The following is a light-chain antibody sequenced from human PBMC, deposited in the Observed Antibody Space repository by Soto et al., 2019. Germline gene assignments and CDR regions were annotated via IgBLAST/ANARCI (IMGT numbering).Light chain of an antibody. CDR3: VWYGSSGT. V-gene: IGKV3-20*01. J-gene: IGKJ1*01. CDR1: QSVSSSY. CDR2: GAS. Sequence: EIVLTQSPATLSLSPGERATLSCRASQSVSSSYLAWYHQKPGQAPRLLIYGASNRATGIPDRLSGSGYGLDFPLQLSRVEPDDCAVYYGVWYGSSGTFGQGTKVDIK.